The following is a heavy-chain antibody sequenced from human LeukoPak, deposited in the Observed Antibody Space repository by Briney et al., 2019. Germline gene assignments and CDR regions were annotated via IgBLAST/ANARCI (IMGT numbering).Heavy chain of an antibody. CDR1: GFTFSSYW. Sequence: PGGSLRLSCAASGFTFSSYWMSWVRQAPGKGLEWVANIKQDGSEKYYVDSVKGRFTISRDNAKNSLYLQMNSLRAEDTAVYYCARLGVGYCSSTSCYTAYYYYYMDVWGKGTTVTVSS. CDR2: IKQDGSEK. V-gene: IGHV3-7*01. CDR3: ARLGVGYCSSTSCYTAYYYYYMDV. D-gene: IGHD2-2*02. J-gene: IGHJ6*03.